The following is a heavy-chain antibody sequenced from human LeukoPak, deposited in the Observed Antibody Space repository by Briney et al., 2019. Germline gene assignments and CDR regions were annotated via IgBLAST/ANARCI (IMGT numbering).Heavy chain of an antibody. CDR3: ASQGGGISGYYYSY. J-gene: IGHJ4*02. V-gene: IGHV4-39*01. CDR1: GGSISSSSYY. D-gene: IGHD3-22*01. Sequence: SETLSLPCIVSGGSISSSSYYWAWIRQPPAKGLEWIGSIYYSGSTYYNPSLKSRVTISVDTSKNQFSLNLSSVTATDTAVYYCASQGGGISGYYYSYWGQGTLVTVSS. CDR2: IYYSGST.